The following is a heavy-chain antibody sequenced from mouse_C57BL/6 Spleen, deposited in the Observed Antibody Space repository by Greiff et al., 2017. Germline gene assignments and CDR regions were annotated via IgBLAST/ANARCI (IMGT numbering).Heavy chain of an antibody. CDR2: IFPGSGST. CDR3: ARGGPSVYYGSSYEGY. V-gene: IGHV1-56*01. Sequence: VKLMESGPELVRPGASVKISCKAPGYTFTSHWMQWVRQRPGQGLEWIGEIFPGSGSTYYNEKFKGKATLTVDTSSSTAYMQLSSLTSEDSAVYFCARGGPSVYYGSSYEGYWGQGTTLTVSS. D-gene: IGHD1-1*01. CDR1: GYTFTSHW. J-gene: IGHJ2*01.